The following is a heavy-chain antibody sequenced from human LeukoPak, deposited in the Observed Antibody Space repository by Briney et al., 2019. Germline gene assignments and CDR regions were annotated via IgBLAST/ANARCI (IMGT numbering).Heavy chain of an antibody. CDR1: GDSVSSNSAA. CDR2: TYYRSRWYN. CDR3: ARVSKKVVDY. J-gene: IGHJ4*02. D-gene: IGHD2-2*01. V-gene: IGHV6-1*01. Sequence: SQTLSLTCAISGDSVSSNSAAWNWIRRSPSRGLKWLGRTYYRSRWYNDYAVSVKSRITINPDTSKNQFSLQLNSVTPEDTAVYYCARVSKKVVDYWGQGTLVTVSS.